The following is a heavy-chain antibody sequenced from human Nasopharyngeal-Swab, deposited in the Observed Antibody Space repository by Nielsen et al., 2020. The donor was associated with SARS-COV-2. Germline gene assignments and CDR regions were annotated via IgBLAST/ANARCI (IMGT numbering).Heavy chain of an antibody. D-gene: IGHD5-18*01. J-gene: IGHJ2*01. CDR2: INHSGST. CDR3: ARSSGTDTPPLWEFDL. V-gene: IGHV4-34*01. CDR1: GSSFGGYY. Sequence: SDPLSLTFPVYGSSFGGYYWSWFRQPPGKGLKWIGEINHSGSTNYNPSPKSRVTRSVDTSKNQFSLKLSSVTAADTAVYYCARSSGTDTPPLWEFDLWGRGTLVTVSS.